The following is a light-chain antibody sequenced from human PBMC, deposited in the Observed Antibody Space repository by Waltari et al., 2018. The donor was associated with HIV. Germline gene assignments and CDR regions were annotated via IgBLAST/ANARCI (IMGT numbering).Light chain of an antibody. V-gene: IGLV1-40*01. J-gene: IGLJ1*01. CDR3: QSYDSSLSAYV. CDR2: GNS. CDR1: SSNIGAGYD. Sequence: QSVLTQPPSVSGAPGPRVTISCTGSSSNIGAGYDVPWYHQLPGTAPKLLIYGNSNRPSGVPDRFSGSKSGTSASLAITGLQAEDEADYYCQSYDSSLSAYVFGTGTKVTVL.